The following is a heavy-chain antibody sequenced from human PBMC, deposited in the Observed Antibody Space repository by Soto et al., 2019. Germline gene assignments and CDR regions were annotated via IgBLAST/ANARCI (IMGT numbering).Heavy chain of an antibody. CDR1: GGSISSSSYY. D-gene: IGHD2-2*01. J-gene: IGHJ5*02. CDR3: ARHLVVPVAMSVYNWFDP. V-gene: IGHV4-39*01. CDR2: IYYSGST. Sequence: SETLSLTCTVSGGSISSSSYYWGWIRQPPGKGLEWIGSIYYSGSTYYNPSLKSRVTISVDTSKNQFSLKLSSVTAADTAVYYCARHLVVPVAMSVYNWFDPWGQGTLVTVS.